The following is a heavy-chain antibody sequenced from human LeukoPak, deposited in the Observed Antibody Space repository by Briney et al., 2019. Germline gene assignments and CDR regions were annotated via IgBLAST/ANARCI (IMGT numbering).Heavy chain of an antibody. Sequence: SETLSLTCTVSGGSISSYYWSWIRQPPGKGLEWIGYIYYSGSTYYNPSLKSRVTISVDTSKNQFSLKLSSVTAADTAVYYCATTTPERHYWGQGTLVTVSS. V-gene: IGHV4-59*04. CDR3: ATTTPERHY. CDR1: GGSISSYY. J-gene: IGHJ4*02. D-gene: IGHD4-17*01. CDR2: IYYSGST.